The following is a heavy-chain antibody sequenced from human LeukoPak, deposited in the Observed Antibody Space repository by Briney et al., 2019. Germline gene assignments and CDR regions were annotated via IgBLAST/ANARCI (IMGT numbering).Heavy chain of an antibody. V-gene: IGHV5-51*01. CDR2: IYPGDSDT. J-gene: IGHJ6*02. CDR1: GYSFTSYW. CDR3: ARRAAAEAQYYYGLDV. D-gene: IGHD6-13*01. Sequence: GESLKISCKGSGYSFTSYWIGWVRQMPGKGLEWMGIIYPGDSDTRYSPFFQGQVTISADKSISTAYLQWSSLKASDTAMYYCARRAAAEAQYYYGLDVWGQGTTVTVSS.